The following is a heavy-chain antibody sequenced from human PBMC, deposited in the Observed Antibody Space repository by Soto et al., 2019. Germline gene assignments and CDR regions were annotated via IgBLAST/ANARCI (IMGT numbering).Heavy chain of an antibody. CDR2: IDPSDSYT. J-gene: IGHJ5*02. CDR1: GYSFTSYW. CDR3: ARRTVYYDILTGYYPSWFDP. D-gene: IGHD3-9*01. Sequence: PGESLKISCKGSGYSFTSYWISWVRQMPGKGLEWMGRIDPSDSYTNYSPSFQGHVTISADKSISTAYLQWSSLKASDTAMYYCARRTVYYDILTGYYPSWFDPWGQGTLVTSPQ. V-gene: IGHV5-10-1*01.